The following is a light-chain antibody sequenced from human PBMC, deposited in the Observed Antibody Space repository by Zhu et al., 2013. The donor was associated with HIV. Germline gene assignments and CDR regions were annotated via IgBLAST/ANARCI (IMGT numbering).Light chain of an antibody. CDR1: SSDVGGYRF. CDR2: EVS. Sequence: QSALTQPRSVSGSPGQSVTISCTGTSSDVGGYRFVSWYQQHPGKAPKLVIYEVSKRPSGVSNRFSGSKSGNTASLTISGLQAEDEADYYCCSFAGSSTVVFGGGTKLTVL. V-gene: IGLV2-23*02. CDR3: CSFAGSSTVV. J-gene: IGLJ2*01.